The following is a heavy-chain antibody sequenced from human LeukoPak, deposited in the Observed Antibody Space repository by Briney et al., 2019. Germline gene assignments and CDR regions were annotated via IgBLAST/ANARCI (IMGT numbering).Heavy chain of an antibody. CDR2: IYHSGST. D-gene: IGHD2-2*01. Sequence: SETLSLTCTVSGYSISSGYYWGWIRQPPGKGLEWIGSIYHSGSTYYNPSLKSLVTISVDTSKNQFSLKLSSVTAADTAVYYCAREGSTSCFDYWGQGTLVTVSS. J-gene: IGHJ4*02. V-gene: IGHV4-38-2*02. CDR1: GYSISSGYY. CDR3: AREGSTSCFDY.